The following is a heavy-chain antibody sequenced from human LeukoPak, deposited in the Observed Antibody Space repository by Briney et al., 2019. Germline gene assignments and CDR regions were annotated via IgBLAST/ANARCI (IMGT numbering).Heavy chain of an antibody. CDR2: ISGSGGST. V-gene: IGHV3-23*01. CDR1: GFTFSSYG. CDR3: AKAHLNYYYMDV. Sequence: GGSLRLSCAASGFTFSSYGMSWVRQAPGKGLEWVSAISGSGGSTYYADSVKGRFTISRDNSKNTMSLQMNSLRAEDTAVYYCAKAHLNYYYMDVWGKGTTVTISS. J-gene: IGHJ6*03.